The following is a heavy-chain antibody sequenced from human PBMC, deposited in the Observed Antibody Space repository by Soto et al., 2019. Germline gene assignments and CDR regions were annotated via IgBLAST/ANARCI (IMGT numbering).Heavy chain of an antibody. J-gene: IGHJ4*02. CDR1: GFTFSTYA. CDR3: ARAGELWSNFDY. D-gene: IGHD3-10*01. Sequence: GGSLRLSCAASGFTFSTYAMHWVRQAPGKGLQYVSSINSNGGTTYYADSVMGRFTISRDNSESTLYLQMGSLRPEDMAVYYCARAGELWSNFDYWGRGILVTVSS. CDR2: INSNGGTT. V-gene: IGHV3-64*02.